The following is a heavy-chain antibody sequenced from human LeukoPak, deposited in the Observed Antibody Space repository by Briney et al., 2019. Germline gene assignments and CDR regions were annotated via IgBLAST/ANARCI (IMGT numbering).Heavy chain of an antibody. D-gene: IGHD6-19*01. CDR3: ARVRRFPGYSSGPDY. CDR2: IYTSGST. CDR1: GGSISSGSYY. V-gene: IGHV4-61*02. Sequence: TSETLSLTCTVSGGSISSGSYYWSWIRQPAGKGLEWIGRIYTSGSTNYNPSLKSRVTISVDTSKNQFSLKLSSVTAADTAVYYCARVRRFPGYSSGPDYWGRGTLVTVSS. J-gene: IGHJ4*02.